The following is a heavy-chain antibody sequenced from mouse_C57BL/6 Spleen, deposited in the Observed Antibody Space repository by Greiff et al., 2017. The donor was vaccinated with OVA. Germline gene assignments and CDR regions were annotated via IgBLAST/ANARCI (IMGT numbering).Heavy chain of an antibody. D-gene: IGHD1-1*01. CDR1: GFNITDDY. CDR3: TTDYYGSSLYYAMDY. CDR2: IDPENGDT. V-gene: IGHV14-4*01. J-gene: IGHJ4*01. Sequence: EVQLQQSGAELVRPGASVKLSCTASGFNITDDYMHWVKQRPEQGLEWIGWIDPENGDTEYASKFPGKATITADTSSNTAYLQLSSLTSEDTAVYYCTTDYYGSSLYYAMDYWGQGTSVTVSS.